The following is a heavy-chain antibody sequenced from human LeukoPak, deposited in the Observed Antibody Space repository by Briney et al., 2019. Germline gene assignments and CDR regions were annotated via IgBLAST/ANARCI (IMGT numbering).Heavy chain of an antibody. CDR3: ARRRSGYYYGARYFDY. Sequence: GESLKISCKGSGYSFTSYWIGWVRQMPGKGLEWMGIIYPGDSDTRYSPSFQGQVTISADKSISTAYLQWSSLKASGTAMYYCARRRSGYYYGARYFDYWGQGTLVTVSS. V-gene: IGHV5-51*01. J-gene: IGHJ4*02. D-gene: IGHD3-22*01. CDR1: GYSFTSYW. CDR2: IYPGDSDT.